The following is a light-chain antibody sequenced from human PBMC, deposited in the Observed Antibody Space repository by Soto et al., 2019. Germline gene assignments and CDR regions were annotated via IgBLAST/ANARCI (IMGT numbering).Light chain of an antibody. CDR1: ESVRSY. V-gene: IGKV3-11*01. Sequence: EVVLTQSPATLSLSPGERATLSRRASESVRSYLAWYQQKPGQAPRLLIYDVSKRATGIPARFSGSGSGTDFTLTISGLQPEDFAVYYCQQRYNWPPITFGQGTRLEIK. J-gene: IGKJ5*01. CDR3: QQRYNWPPIT. CDR2: DVS.